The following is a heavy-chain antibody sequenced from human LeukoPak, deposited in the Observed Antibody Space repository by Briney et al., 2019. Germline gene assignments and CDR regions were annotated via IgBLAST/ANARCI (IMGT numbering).Heavy chain of an antibody. CDR3: ARDSYVEYFDY. Sequence: GGSLRLSCAASGFTFSSYSMNWVRQAPGKGLEWVSYISGGSTTIYYTDSVKGRFTISRDNAKNSLYLQMNSLRAEDTAVYYCARDSYVEYFDYWGQGTLVTVSS. CDR2: ISGGSTTI. V-gene: IGHV3-48*01. CDR1: GFTFSSYS. D-gene: IGHD3-16*01. J-gene: IGHJ4*02.